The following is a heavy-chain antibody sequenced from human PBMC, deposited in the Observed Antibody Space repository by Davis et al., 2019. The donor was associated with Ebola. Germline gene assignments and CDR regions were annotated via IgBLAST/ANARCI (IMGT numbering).Heavy chain of an antibody. CDR2: ITSTGYTK. J-gene: IGHJ4*02. CDR3: TKGGSPDY. V-gene: IGHV3-30*18. CDR1: TFTFSDYG. Sequence: GESLKISCVASSTFTFSDYGMNWVRQAPGKGLEWVALITSTGYTKYYADSVKGRFTISRDNSKNTLYLDMSGLREGDTAFYYCTKGGSPDYWGQGTLVTVSS. D-gene: IGHD6-13*01.